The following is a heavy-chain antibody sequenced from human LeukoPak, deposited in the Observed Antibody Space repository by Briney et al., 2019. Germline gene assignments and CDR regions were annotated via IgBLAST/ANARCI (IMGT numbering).Heavy chain of an antibody. Sequence: SETLSLTCTVSGGSNSSSYWSWIRQPPGKGLEWIGYIYYSGSTNYNPSLKSRVTMSVDTSKNQFSLKVTSVTAADTAVYYCARLTAYFDLWGRGTLVTVSS. V-gene: IGHV4-59*08. CDR3: ARLTAYFDL. CDR2: IYYSGST. J-gene: IGHJ2*01. CDR1: GGSNSSSY.